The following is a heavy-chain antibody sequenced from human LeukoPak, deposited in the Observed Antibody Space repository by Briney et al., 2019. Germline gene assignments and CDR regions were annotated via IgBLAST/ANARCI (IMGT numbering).Heavy chain of an antibody. J-gene: IGHJ5*02. CDR1: GFTFSNYD. CDR2: ISDSGGST. V-gene: IGHV3-23*01. Sequence: GGSLRLSCAASGFTFSNYDMSWVRQAPGKGLEWVSSISDSGGSTYYADSVKGRFTISRDNPKNTLYLQMTNLRAADTAVYYCAKDLSRAVAADWFDPWDQGSLVTVSS. D-gene: IGHD6-19*01. CDR3: AKDLSRAVAADWFDP.